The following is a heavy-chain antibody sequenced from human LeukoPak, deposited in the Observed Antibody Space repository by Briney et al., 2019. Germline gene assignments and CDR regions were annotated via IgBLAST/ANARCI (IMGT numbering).Heavy chain of an antibody. Sequence: PGGSLRLSCAASGFTFSSYAMHWVRQAPGKGLEWVAVISYDGSNKYYADSVKGRFTISRDNSKNTLYLQMNSLRAEDTAVYYCAREDYDFWSGPPRNPYYYYYGMDVWGQGTTVTVSS. J-gene: IGHJ6*02. CDR1: GFTFSSYA. CDR2: ISYDGSNK. CDR3: AREDYDFWSGPPRNPYYYYYGMDV. V-gene: IGHV3-30-3*01. D-gene: IGHD3-3*01.